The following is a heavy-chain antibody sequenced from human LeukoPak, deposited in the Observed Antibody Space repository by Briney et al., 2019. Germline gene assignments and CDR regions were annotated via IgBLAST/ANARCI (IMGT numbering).Heavy chain of an antibody. CDR1: GFTFSSYG. CDR3: AREGFDDYGGKGPFDY. J-gene: IGHJ4*02. Sequence: QPGGSLRLSCAASGFTFSSYGMHWVRQAPGKGLEWVAVISYDGSNKYYADSVKGRFTISRDNSKNTLYLQMNSLRAEDMAVYYCAREGFDDYGGKGPFDYWGQGTLVTVSS. V-gene: IGHV3-30*03. D-gene: IGHD4-23*01. CDR2: ISYDGSNK.